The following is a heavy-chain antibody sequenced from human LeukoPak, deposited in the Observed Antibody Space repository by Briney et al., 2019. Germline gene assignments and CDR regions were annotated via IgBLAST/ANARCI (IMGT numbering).Heavy chain of an antibody. CDR1: GGSISSSSYY. V-gene: IGHV4-39*01. Sequence: PSETLSLTCTVSGGSISSSSYYWGWIRQPPGKGLEWIGSIYYSGSTYYNPSLKSRVTISVDTSKNQFSLKLSSVTAADTAVYYCARRRQQQLVRGGFVDYWGQGTLVTVSS. CDR3: ARRRQQQLVRGGFVDY. J-gene: IGHJ4*02. CDR2: IYYSGST. D-gene: IGHD6-13*01.